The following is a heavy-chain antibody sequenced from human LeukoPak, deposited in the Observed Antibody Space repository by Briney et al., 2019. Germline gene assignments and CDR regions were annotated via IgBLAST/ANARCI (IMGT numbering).Heavy chain of an antibody. Sequence: ASVKVSCKASGHTFTTYYVHLVRQAPGQGLEWMGVINPSGDGTNYPQRFQGRVTLTRDTSTSTVYMELSSLRSEDTAIYYCAKETPNTGWFDPWGQGTLVTVSS. CDR3: AKETPNTGWFDP. D-gene: IGHD1-14*01. V-gene: IGHV1-46*01. CDR2: INPSGDGT. CDR1: GHTFTTYY. J-gene: IGHJ5*02.